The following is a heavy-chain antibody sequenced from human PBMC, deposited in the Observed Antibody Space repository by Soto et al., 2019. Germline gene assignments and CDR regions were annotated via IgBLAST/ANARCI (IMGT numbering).Heavy chain of an antibody. CDR2: INHSGST. CDR1: GGSFIGYY. CDR3: ARRGYYYGSGSSH. Sequence: PSETLSLTCAVYGGSFIGYYWSWIRQPPGKGLEWIGEINHSGSTNYNPSLKSRVTISVDTSKNQFSLKLSSVTAADTAVYYCARRGYYYGSGSSHWGQGTLVTVSS. J-gene: IGHJ4*02. V-gene: IGHV4-34*01. D-gene: IGHD3-10*01.